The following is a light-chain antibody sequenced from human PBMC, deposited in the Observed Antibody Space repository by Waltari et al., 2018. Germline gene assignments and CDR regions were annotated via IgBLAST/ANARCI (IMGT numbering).Light chain of an antibody. V-gene: IGKV1-12*01. CDR3: QQANRFPLT. Sequence: CRAYQCRNSFLSWYQQKPGKAPNLLIYDASSLQTGVPSRFSGSESGTDFTLTISSLQPEDFATYYCQQANRFPLTFGGGTKVELK. CDR1: QCRNSF. CDR2: DAS. J-gene: IGKJ4*01.